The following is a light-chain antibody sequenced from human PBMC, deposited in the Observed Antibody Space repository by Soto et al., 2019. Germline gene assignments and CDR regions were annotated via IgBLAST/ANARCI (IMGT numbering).Light chain of an antibody. J-gene: IGLJ2*01. Sequence: QSVLTQPASVSGSPGQSITISCTGTSSDVGGYKYVSWYHQYPGKAPKLMIYEVSNRPSGVSDCFSGSKSGNTASLTISGLQAEDEGDYYCYSYTSSSTVVFGGGTKVTVL. CDR1: SSDVGGYKY. CDR2: EVS. V-gene: IGLV2-14*01. CDR3: YSYTSSSTVV.